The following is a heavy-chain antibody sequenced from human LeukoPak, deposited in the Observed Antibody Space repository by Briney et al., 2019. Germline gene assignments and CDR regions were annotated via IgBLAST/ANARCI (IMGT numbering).Heavy chain of an antibody. V-gene: IGHV4-59*01. CDR3: ARAYGYCSSTSCLYYYYGMDV. J-gene: IGHJ6*02. Sequence: SSETLSLTCTVSGGSISSYYWSWIRQPPGKGLEWIGYIYYSGSTNYNPSLKSRVTISVDTSENQLSLKLSSVTAADTAVYYCARAYGYCSSTSCLYYYYGMDVWGQGTTVTVSS. CDR1: GGSISSYY. D-gene: IGHD2-2*03. CDR2: IYYSGST.